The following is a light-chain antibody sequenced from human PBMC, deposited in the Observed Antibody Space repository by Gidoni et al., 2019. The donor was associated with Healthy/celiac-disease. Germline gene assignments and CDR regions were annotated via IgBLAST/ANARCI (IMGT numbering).Light chain of an antibody. V-gene: IGLV1-47*01. CDR2: RNT. CDR1: SSNIGSNY. Sequence: QSVLTQPPSASGTPGQRVTISCSGSSSNIGSNYVYWYQQRPGTAPKLLIYRNTKRPSGVPDRFSGSTSGTSASLAISGLRSEDEADYYCAAWDDSLSGRWVFGGGTKLTVL. J-gene: IGLJ3*02. CDR3: AAWDDSLSGRWV.